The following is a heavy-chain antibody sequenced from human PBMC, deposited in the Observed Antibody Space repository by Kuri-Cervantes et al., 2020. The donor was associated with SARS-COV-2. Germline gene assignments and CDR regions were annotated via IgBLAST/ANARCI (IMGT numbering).Heavy chain of an antibody. V-gene: IGHV4-39*07. CDR2: IYYSGST. J-gene: IGHJ6*03. Sequence: LRLSCTVSGGSISSSSYYWGWIRQPPGKGLEWIGSIYYSGSTYYNPSLKSRVTISVDTSKNQFSLKLSSVTAADTAVYYCASGAGPPGGYYYYYYMDVWGKGTTVTVSS. CDR3: ASGAGPPGGYYYYYYMDV. D-gene: IGHD1-14*01. CDR1: GGSISSSSYY.